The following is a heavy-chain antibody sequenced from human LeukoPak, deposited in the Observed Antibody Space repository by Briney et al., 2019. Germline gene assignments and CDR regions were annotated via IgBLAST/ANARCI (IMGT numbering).Heavy chain of an antibody. CDR1: GYTFTGYY. Sequence: ASVKVSCKASGYTFTGYYMHWVRQAPGQGLEWMGWINPNSGDTNYAQKFQGRVTMTRDTSISTAYMELSRLRSDDTAVYYCARDLFSGYYYYYMDVWGKGTTVTVSS. J-gene: IGHJ6*03. D-gene: IGHD3-3*01. CDR3: ARDLFSGYYYYYMDV. CDR2: INPNSGDT. V-gene: IGHV1-2*02.